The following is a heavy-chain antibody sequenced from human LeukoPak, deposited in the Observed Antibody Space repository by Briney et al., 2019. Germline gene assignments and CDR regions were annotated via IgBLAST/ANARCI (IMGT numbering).Heavy chain of an antibody. CDR2: IKTDGIST. V-gene: IGHV3-74*01. J-gene: IGHJ3*02. CDR1: DLTFSAYW. D-gene: IGHD3-16*01. CDR3: TRGARDAFDI. Sequence: GGSLRLSCAASDLTFSAYWMHWVRQAPGKGLVWVSFIKTDGISTRYEASVKGRFTISRDNAKNTLYLQMNSLRAEDTAVYYCTRGARDAFDIWGQGTMVTVSS.